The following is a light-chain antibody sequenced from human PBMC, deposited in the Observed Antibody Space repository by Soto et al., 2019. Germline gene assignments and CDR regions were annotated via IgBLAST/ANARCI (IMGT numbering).Light chain of an antibody. V-gene: IGLV1-40*01. CDR1: SSNIGSIYG. J-gene: IGLJ2*01. CDR2: DNN. CDR3: LSYDSSLTVV. Sequence: QAVVTQPPSVSGAPGQRVTISCTGSSSNIGSIYGVHWYQQLPGTAPKLLIFDNNSRPSGVPDRFSGSKSGTSASLAITGLQPEDEADYYCLSYDSSLTVVFGGGTKVTVL.